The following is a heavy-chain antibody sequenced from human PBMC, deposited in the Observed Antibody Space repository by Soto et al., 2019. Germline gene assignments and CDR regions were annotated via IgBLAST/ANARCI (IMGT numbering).Heavy chain of an antibody. J-gene: IGHJ3*02. Sequence: ASVKVSCKASGYTFTSYGISWVRQAPGQGLEWMGWISAYNGNTNYAQKLQGRVTTTTDTSTSTAYMELRSLRSDDTAVYYCARDQNYYDSSGSITPRGAFDIWGQGTMVTVS. D-gene: IGHD3-22*01. CDR3: ARDQNYYDSSGSITPRGAFDI. CDR2: ISAYNGNT. V-gene: IGHV1-18*01. CDR1: GYTFTSYG.